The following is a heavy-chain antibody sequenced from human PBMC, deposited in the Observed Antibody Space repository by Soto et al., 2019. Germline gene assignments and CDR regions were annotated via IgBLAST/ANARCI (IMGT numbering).Heavy chain of an antibody. Sequence: EVQLLESGGGLVQPGGSLRLSCSASGFTFSSYAMSWVRQAPGKGLEWVSAISGSGGSTYYADSVKGRFSTSRDNSKNTLYLQMSSLRAEDTAVYYCATAMYSSSWYFYYYSMDVWGQGTTVTVSS. CDR3: ATAMYSSSWYFYYYSMDV. CDR2: ISGSGGST. CDR1: GFTFSSYA. V-gene: IGHV3-23*01. J-gene: IGHJ6*02. D-gene: IGHD6-13*01.